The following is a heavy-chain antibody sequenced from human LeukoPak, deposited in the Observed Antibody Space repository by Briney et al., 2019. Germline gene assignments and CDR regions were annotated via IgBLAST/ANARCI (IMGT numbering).Heavy chain of an antibody. CDR2: IYTSGST. Sequence: PSQTLSLTCTVSGGSISSGSYYWSWIRQPAGKGLEWIGRIYTSGSTNYNPSLKSRVTISVGTSKNQFSLKLSSVTAADTAVYNCARGYCSGGSCHPLDYWGQGTLVTVSS. J-gene: IGHJ4*02. CDR1: GGSISSGSYY. CDR3: ARGYCSGGSCHPLDY. V-gene: IGHV4-61*02. D-gene: IGHD2-15*01.